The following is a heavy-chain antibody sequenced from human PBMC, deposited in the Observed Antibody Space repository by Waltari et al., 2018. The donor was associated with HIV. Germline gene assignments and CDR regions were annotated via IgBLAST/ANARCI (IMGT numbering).Heavy chain of an antibody. CDR2: INPSGGTT. J-gene: IGHJ1*01. CDR3: ARSYSSSWYSDEYFQY. Sequence: QVHLVQSGAEVKKPGASVKVSCKASGYTFTSYYLHWVRQSPGLGLEWMVIINPSGGTTSYAQKFQGRVTMTRDTSTSTVYMELSSLRSEDTAVYYCARSYSSSWYSDEYFQYWGQGTLVTVSS. V-gene: IGHV1-46*01. D-gene: IGHD6-13*01. CDR1: GYTFTSYY.